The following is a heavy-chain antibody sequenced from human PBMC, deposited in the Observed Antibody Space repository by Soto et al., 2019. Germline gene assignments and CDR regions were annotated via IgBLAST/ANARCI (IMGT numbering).Heavy chain of an antibody. J-gene: IGHJ6*03. CDR1: GGSFSGYY. D-gene: IGHD6-19*01. V-gene: IGHV4-34*01. Sequence: SETLSLTCAVYGGSFSGYYWSWIRQPPGKGLEWIGEINHSGSTNYNPSLKSRVTISVDTSKNQFSLKLSSVTAADTAVYYCARGRIPDPTTYSSGWYYRGADYYYYYYMDVWGKGTTVTVSS. CDR3: ARGRIPDPTTYSSGWYYRGADYYYYYYMDV. CDR2: INHSGST.